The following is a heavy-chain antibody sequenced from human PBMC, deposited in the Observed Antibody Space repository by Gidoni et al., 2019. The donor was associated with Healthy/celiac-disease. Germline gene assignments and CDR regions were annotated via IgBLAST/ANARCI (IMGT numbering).Heavy chain of an antibody. CDR3: ARSGVVVPAAIDAFDI. J-gene: IGHJ3*02. V-gene: IGHV3-53*01. Sequence: EVQLVESVGGLIQPGGSLRLCCAASGFTVSSNYMSWVRQAPGKGLEWVSVIYSGGSTYYADSVKGRFTISRDNSKNTLYLQMNSLRAEDTAVYYCARSGVVVPAAIDAFDIWGQGTMVTVSS. CDR2: IYSGGST. D-gene: IGHD2-2*01. CDR1: GFTVSSNY.